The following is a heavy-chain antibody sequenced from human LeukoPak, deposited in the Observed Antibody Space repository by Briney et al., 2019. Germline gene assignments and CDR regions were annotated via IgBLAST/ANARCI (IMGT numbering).Heavy chain of an antibody. V-gene: IGHV4-39*01. Sequence: PSETLSLTCAVSGASISGSGYYLGWIRQPPGKGLEWIGNIYYTGSTYYNASLQSRVTISIDMSKNQFSLRLSSVTAADTAMYYCVKSGGYGLIDYWGQGTLVAVSS. CDR3: VKSGGYGLIDY. D-gene: IGHD6-19*01. CDR1: GASISGSGYY. J-gene: IGHJ4*02. CDR2: IYYTGST.